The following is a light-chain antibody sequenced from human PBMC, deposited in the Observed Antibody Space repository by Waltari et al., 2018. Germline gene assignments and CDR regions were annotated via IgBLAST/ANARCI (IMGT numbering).Light chain of an antibody. Sequence: AIEMTQSPSSLSASLGDRVTITCRASQAIRNDLGWYQPKPGKTPKLLIYAASTLLNGVPSRFSVSGSGTNFTLTITSLQPGDFATYYCLQDYNYPLTFGQGTRLE. J-gene: IGKJ5*01. CDR3: LQDYNYPLT. CDR1: QAIRND. V-gene: IGKV1-6*01. CDR2: AAS.